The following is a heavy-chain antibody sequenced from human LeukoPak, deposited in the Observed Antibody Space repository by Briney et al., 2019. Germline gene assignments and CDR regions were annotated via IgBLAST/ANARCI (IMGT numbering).Heavy chain of an antibody. J-gene: IGHJ4*02. CDR1: GFTFSSYG. CDR2: ISGSGGST. V-gene: IGHV3-23*01. D-gene: IGHD1-26*01. CDR3: AQDRSGSRIPQYFAY. Sequence: PGGSLRLSCAASGFTFSSYGMSWVRQAPGKGLEWVSAISGSGGSTYYADSVKGRFTISRDNSKNTLYLQMNSLRGEDTAVYYCAQDRSGSRIPQYFAYWGQGTLVTASS.